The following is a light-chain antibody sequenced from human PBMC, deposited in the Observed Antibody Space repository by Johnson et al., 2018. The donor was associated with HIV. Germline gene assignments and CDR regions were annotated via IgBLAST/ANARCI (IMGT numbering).Light chain of an antibody. CDR3: GTWDSSLRVGV. V-gene: IGLV1-51*01. CDR1: SSNIGNNY. J-gene: IGLJ1*01. CDR2: DNN. Sequence: QSVLTQPPSVSAAPGQKVTISCSGSSSNIGNNYVSWYQQLPGTAPKLLIYDNNKRPSGIPDRFSGSKSGTSATLDITGLQPGDEADYYCGTWDSSLRVGVFGTGTKVTVL.